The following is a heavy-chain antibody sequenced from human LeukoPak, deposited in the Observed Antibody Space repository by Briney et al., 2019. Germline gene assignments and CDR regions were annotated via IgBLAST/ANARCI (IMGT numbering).Heavy chain of an antibody. J-gene: IGHJ3*02. V-gene: IGHV4-61*02. D-gene: IGHD2-2*01. Sequence: SSETLSLTCTVSGGSISSGNYYLSWIRQPAGKGLEWIGRIYTSGSTNYNPSLKSRVTISVDTSKNHFSLKLSSVTAADTAVYYCARAPQVPAAIADAFDIWGQGTMVTVSS. CDR1: GGSISSGNYY. CDR2: IYTSGST. CDR3: ARAPQVPAAIADAFDI.